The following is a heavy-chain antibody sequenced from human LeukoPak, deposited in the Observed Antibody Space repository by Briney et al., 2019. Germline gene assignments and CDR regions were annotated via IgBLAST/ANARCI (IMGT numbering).Heavy chain of an antibody. V-gene: IGHV3-9*01. CDR2: ISWNSGSI. J-gene: IGHJ4*02. D-gene: IGHD1-26*01. CDR3: ARDGDYDRSYRSGFDY. CDR1: GFTFDDYA. Sequence: GRSLRLSCAASGFTFDDYAMHWVRQAPGKGLEWVSGISWNSGSIGYADSVKGRFTISRDNAKNSLYLQMNSLRAEDTAVYFCARDGDYDRSYRSGFDYWGQGTLVTVSS.